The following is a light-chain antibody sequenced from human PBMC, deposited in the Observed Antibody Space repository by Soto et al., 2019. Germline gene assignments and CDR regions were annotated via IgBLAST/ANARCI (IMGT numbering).Light chain of an antibody. J-gene: IGKJ2*01. CDR1: QSVSSSY. CDR2: GAS. Sequence: EIVMTQSPATLSLSPGERAALSCRASQSVSSSYLAWYQQKPGQAPRVLIYGASSRATGIPDRFSGSGSGTEFTLTISRLEPEDFAVYFCQQYGNSPPNTFGQGTKVEIK. CDR3: QQYGNSPPNT. V-gene: IGKV3-20*01.